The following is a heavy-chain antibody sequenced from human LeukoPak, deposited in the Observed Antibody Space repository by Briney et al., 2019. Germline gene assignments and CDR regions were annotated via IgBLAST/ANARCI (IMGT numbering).Heavy chain of an antibody. CDR3: ARGRANSISSYYIDN. J-gene: IGHJ4*02. CDR1: GGSLSGYY. D-gene: IGHD6-13*01. Sequence: SETLSLTCAVSGGSLSGYYWSWIRQPPGKGLEWIGEIHNSGSTNNNPSLKSRVTISVDTSKNQFSLKLSSVTAADTAVYYCARGRANSISSYYIDNCGQGTLVTVSS. CDR2: IHNSGST. V-gene: IGHV4-34*01.